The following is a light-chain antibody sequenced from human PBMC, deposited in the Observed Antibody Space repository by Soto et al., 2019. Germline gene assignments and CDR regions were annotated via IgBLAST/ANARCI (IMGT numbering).Light chain of an antibody. Sequence: DIQMTHSPSSLSSSVRDRVTITCRASQTISTHLNWYQQKTGKAPKLLIYAASTLQSGVPSRFSGSGSGTDFYLTINSLQPEDFATYYCQQSLTIPYTFGQGTKLEIK. CDR1: QTISTH. CDR3: QQSLTIPYT. CDR2: AAS. V-gene: IGKV1-39*01. J-gene: IGKJ2*01.